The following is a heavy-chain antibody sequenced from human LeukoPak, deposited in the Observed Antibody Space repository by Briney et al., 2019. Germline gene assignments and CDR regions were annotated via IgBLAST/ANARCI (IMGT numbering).Heavy chain of an antibody. CDR3: ARGMTQAVTTYY. V-gene: IGHV4-34*01. D-gene: IGHD4-17*01. CDR1: GGSFSGYY. J-gene: IGHJ4*02. CDR2: INHSGST. Sequence: SETLSLTCAVYGGSFSGYYWSWIRQPPGKGLEWIGEINHSGSTNYNPSLKSRVTISVDTSKNQFSLKLSSVTAADTAVYYCARGMTQAVTTYYWGQGTLVTVSS.